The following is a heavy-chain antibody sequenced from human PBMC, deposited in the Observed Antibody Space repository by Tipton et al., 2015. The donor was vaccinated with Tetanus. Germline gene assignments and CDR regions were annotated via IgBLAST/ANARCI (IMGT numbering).Heavy chain of an antibody. D-gene: IGHD2/OR15-2a*01. V-gene: IGHV4-39*02. Sequence: LRLSCTVSGAPINRGGYLWTWVRQYPGKGLEWIASIYFEGSTYYSPSLRSRLTIDVDTSQNLFSLRLASVTAADTAVYYCARHLYGYWFDPWGQGAPVTVSS. J-gene: IGHJ5*02. CDR2: IYFEGST. CDR1: GAPINRGGYL. CDR3: ARHLYGYWFDP.